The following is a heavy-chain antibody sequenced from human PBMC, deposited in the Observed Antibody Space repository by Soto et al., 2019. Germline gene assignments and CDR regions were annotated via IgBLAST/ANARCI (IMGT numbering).Heavy chain of an antibody. CDR3: VHTSGGGNSACFDY. V-gene: IGHV2-5*02. D-gene: IGHD2-21*02. CDR1: GFSLSTSRVG. CDR2: IYWDDDK. Sequence: QITLKESGPTLVKPTQTLTLTCTFSGFSLSTSRVGVGWIRQPPGKALEWLALIYWDDDKRYSPSLKSSLTITKDTSKHQGVLTMTNTDPVDTATYYFVHTSGGGNSACFDYWGQGTLVTVSS. J-gene: IGHJ4*02.